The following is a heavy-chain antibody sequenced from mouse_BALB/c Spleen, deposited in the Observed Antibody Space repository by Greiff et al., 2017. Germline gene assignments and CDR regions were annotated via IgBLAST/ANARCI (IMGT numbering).Heavy chain of an antibody. CDR3: ARDEDYEGFGY. D-gene: IGHD1-1*01. V-gene: IGHV3-6*02. CDR1: GYSITSGYY. Sequence: EVKLMESGPGLVKPSQSLSLTCSVTGYSITSGYYWNWIRQFPGNKLEWMGYISYDGSNNYNPSLKNRISITRDTSKNQFFLKLNSVTTEDTATYYCARDEDYEGFGYWGQGTTLTVSS. J-gene: IGHJ2*01. CDR2: ISYDGSN.